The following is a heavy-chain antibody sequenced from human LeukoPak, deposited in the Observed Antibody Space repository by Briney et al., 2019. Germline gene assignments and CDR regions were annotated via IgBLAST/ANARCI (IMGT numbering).Heavy chain of an antibody. CDR2: INPNSGGP. J-gene: IGHJ4*02. CDR1: GYTFTGYY. D-gene: IGHD5-24*01. V-gene: IGHV1-2*02. CDR3: ARSVEMATITDY. Sequence: ASVKVSCKASGYTFTGYYMHWVRQAPGQGLEWMGWINPNSGGPNYAQKFQGRVTMTRDTSISTAYMELSRLRSDDTAVYYCARSVEMATITDYWGQGTLVTVSS.